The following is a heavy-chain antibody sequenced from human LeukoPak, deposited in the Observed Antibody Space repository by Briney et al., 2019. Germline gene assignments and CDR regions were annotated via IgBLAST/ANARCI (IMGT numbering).Heavy chain of an antibody. CDR3: ARGTRGWPNRLDY. CDR1: GYSISSGYY. Sequence: SSETLSLTCTVSGYSISSGYYWSWIRQPAGKGLEWIGRIYTSGSTNYNPSLKSRVTISVDTSKNQFSLKLSSVTAADTAVYYCARGTRGWPNRLDYWGQGTLVTVSS. J-gene: IGHJ4*02. V-gene: IGHV4-61*02. D-gene: IGHD6-19*01. CDR2: IYTSGST.